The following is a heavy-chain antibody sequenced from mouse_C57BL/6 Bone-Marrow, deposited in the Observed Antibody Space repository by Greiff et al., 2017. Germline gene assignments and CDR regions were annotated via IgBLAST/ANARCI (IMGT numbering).Heavy chain of an antibody. J-gene: IGHJ1*03. Sequence: VQLQQSGAELVKPGASVKLSCKASGYTFTEYTIHWVKQRSGQGLEWIGWFYPGSGSIKYNEKFKDKATLTADKSSSTVYMGLSRLRSEDSAVYFCARQEGPDYDGSSYWYFDVWGTGTTVTVSS. D-gene: IGHD1-1*01. CDR2: FYPGSGSI. CDR3: ARQEGPDYDGSSYWYFDV. V-gene: IGHV1-62-2*01. CDR1: GYTFTEYT.